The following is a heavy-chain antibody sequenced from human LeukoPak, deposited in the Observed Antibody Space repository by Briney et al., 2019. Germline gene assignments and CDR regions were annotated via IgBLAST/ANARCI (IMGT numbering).Heavy chain of an antibody. CDR1: GYSISSGYY. CDR2: IYHSGST. CDR3: ARISGSLYYYGMDV. D-gene: IGHD1-26*01. Sequence: SETLSLTCIVSGYSISSGYYWGWIRQPPGKGLEWIGSIYHSGSTYYNPSLKSRVTISVDTSKNQFSLKLSSVTAADTAVYYCARISGSLYYYGMDVWGQGTTVTVSS. V-gene: IGHV4-38-2*02. J-gene: IGHJ6*02.